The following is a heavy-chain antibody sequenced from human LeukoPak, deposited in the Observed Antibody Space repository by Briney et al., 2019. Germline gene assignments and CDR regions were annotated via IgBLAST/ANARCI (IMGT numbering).Heavy chain of an antibody. J-gene: IGHJ6*03. D-gene: IGHD6-13*01. CDR3: AMDSSSWAYYYYYMDV. Sequence: GGSLRLSCAASGFTFSSYSMNWVRQAPGKGLEWVSYISSSSSTIYYADSVKGRFTISRDKAKNSLYLQMNGLRDEDTAVYYCAMDSSSWAYYYYYMDVWGKGTTVTVSS. V-gene: IGHV3-48*02. CDR1: GFTFSSYS. CDR2: ISSSSSTI.